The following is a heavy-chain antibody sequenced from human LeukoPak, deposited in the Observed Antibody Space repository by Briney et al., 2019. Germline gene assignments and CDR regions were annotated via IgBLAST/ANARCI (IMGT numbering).Heavy chain of an antibody. CDR2: INPNSGGT. Sequence: GASVKVSCKASGYTFTGYYMHWVRQAPGQGLEWMGWINPNSGGTNYAQKFQGRVTMTRDTSISTAYMELSRLRSDDTAVHYCASGRVWFGEPDHAFDIWGQGTMVTVSS. V-gene: IGHV1-2*02. J-gene: IGHJ3*02. CDR3: ASGRVWFGEPDHAFDI. D-gene: IGHD3-10*01. CDR1: GYTFTGYY.